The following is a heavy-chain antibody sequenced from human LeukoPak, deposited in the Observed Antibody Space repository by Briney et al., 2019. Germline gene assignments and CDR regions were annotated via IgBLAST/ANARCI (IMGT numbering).Heavy chain of an antibody. Sequence: PTGGSLRLSCAASGFTFSNYAMTWVRQAPGKGLECVSVVSGSGGSTYYPDAVKGRFTISRDNSENTLYLQMNSLRAEDTALYYCAKVSCSSTSCFYFDSGGKGTRVTVSS. D-gene: IGHD2-2*01. V-gene: IGHV3-23*01. CDR3: AKVSCSSTSCFYFDS. CDR1: GFTFSNYA. J-gene: IGHJ4*02. CDR2: VSGSGGST.